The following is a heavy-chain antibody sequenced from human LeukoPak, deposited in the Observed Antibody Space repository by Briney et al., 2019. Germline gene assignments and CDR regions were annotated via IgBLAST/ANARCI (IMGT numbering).Heavy chain of an antibody. CDR1: GFTFSSYA. CDR3: ARGSELVDGYSHFDY. CDR2: ISYDGSNK. Sequence: LPGRSLRLSCAASGFTFSSYAMHWVRQAPGKGLEWVAVISYDGSNKYYADSVKGRFTFSRDNSKNTLYLQMNSLRAEDTAVYHCARGSELVDGYSHFDYWGQGTLVTVSS. D-gene: IGHD5-24*01. V-gene: IGHV3-30-3*01. J-gene: IGHJ4*02.